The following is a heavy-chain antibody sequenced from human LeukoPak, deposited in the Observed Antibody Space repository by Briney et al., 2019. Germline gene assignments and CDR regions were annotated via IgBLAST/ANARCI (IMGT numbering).Heavy chain of an antibody. CDR1: GFTFSSYD. Sequence: DPGGSLRLSCAASGFTFSSYDMHWVRQATGKGLEWVSAIGTAGDTYYPGSVKGRFTISRENAKNSLYLQMNSLRAGDTAVYYCARGDVDTASLDVWGQGTTVTVSS. CDR2: IGTAGDT. J-gene: IGHJ6*02. V-gene: IGHV3-13*01. CDR3: ARGDVDTASLDV. D-gene: IGHD5-18*01.